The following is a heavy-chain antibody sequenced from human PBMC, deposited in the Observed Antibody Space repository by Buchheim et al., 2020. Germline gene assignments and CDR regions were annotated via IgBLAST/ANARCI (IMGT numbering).Heavy chain of an antibody. V-gene: IGHV3-30-3*01. D-gene: IGHD6-19*01. J-gene: IGHJ6*02. CDR2: ILYDGSNE. CDR1: GFTFRTYA. Sequence: QMQLVESGGGVVQPGTSLRLSCEASGFTFRTYAMHWVRQAPGKGLQWVGVILYDGSNEYYADSVQGRFTISRDNSKNTLYLQVNSLRAEDTAVYYCARPTAVTEYYFYAMDVWGQGT. CDR3: ARPTAVTEYYFYAMDV.